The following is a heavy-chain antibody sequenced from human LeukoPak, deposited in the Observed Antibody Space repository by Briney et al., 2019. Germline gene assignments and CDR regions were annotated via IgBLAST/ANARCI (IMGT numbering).Heavy chain of an antibody. Sequence: GGSLRLSCAASGFTFSSYGMSWVRQAPGKGLEWVSAISGSGGSTYYADSVKGRFTISRDNSKNTLYLQMNSLRAEDTAVYYCVRDLHWGGFDVWGQGTMVTVSS. CDR3: VRDLHWGGFDV. D-gene: IGHD7-27*01. J-gene: IGHJ3*01. CDR1: GFTFSSYG. CDR2: ISGSGGST. V-gene: IGHV3-23*01.